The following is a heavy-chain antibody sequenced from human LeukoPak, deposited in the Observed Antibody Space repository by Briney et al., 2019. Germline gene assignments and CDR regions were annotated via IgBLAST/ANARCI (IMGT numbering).Heavy chain of an antibody. Sequence: GGSLRLSCAASGFTFSSYSMNWVRQAPGKGLEWVSSISSSSYIYYADSVKGRFTISRDNAKNSLYLRMNSLRAEDTAVYYCARDFSLYCGGDCYSYEVWFDPWGQGTLVTVSS. CDR1: GFTFSSYS. V-gene: IGHV3-21*01. J-gene: IGHJ5*02. D-gene: IGHD2-21*01. CDR3: ARDFSLYCGGDCYSYEVWFDP. CDR2: ISSSSYI.